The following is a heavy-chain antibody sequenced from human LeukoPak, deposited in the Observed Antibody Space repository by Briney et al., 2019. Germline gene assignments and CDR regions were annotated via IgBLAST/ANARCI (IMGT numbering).Heavy chain of an antibody. CDR2: IDGDGANT. CDR3: ATRFGLDYYYYYMDV. Sequence: TGGSLRLSCTVSGFTVSSNSMTWVRQTPEKGLEWVSTIDGDGANTYYADSVRGRFTISRDNSKNTLSLQMTSLRADDTAVYYCATRFGLDYYYYYMDVWGKGTTVTVSS. J-gene: IGHJ6*03. V-gene: IGHV3-23*01. D-gene: IGHD3-10*01. CDR1: GFTVSSNS.